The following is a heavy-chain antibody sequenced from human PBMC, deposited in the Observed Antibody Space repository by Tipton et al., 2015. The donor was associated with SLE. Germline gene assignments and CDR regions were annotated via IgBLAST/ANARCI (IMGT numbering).Heavy chain of an antibody. Sequence: RSLRLSCITSGFTFGDYAMGWVRQAPGKGLEWVGLIRSKTYDGTTEYAPSVKGRFTVSRDDSKSIAYLQMNSLKADDTAVYYCTRDLRIAARRYNWFDPWGQGTLVTVSS. CDR1: GFTFGDYA. CDR2: IRSKTYDGTT. CDR3: TRDLRIAARRYNWFDP. V-gene: IGHV3-49*04. D-gene: IGHD6-6*01. J-gene: IGHJ5*02.